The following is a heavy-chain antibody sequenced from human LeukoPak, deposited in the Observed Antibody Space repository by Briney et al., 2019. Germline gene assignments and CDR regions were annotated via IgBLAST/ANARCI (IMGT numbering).Heavy chain of an antibody. J-gene: IGHJ4*02. Sequence: GGSLRLSCAASGFTFSSYSMNWVRQAPGKGLEWVSSISSSSSYIYYADSVKGRFTISRDNAKNSLYLQMSSLRAEDTAVYYCARDAGVGSYLYWGQGTLVTVSS. V-gene: IGHV3-21*01. CDR3: ARDAGVGSYLY. D-gene: IGHD1-26*01. CDR1: GFTFSSYS. CDR2: ISSSSSYI.